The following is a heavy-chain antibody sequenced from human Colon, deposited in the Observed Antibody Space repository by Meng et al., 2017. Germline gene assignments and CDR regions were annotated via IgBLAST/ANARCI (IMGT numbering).Heavy chain of an antibody. CDR3: ARDIYNSGGKYSDL. J-gene: IGHJ2*01. D-gene: IGHD2-15*01. CDR2: IRFDGTIQ. V-gene: IGHV3-30*02. CDR1: GFTFSNYG. Sequence: QVQLVESGGGVVQPGGSLRLSCAASGFTFSNYGMHWVRQAPGKGLEWVAHIRFDGTIQYYVQFVKGRFTVSRDDSKSTLYLQMDSLRVEDTAVYYCARDIYNSGGKYSDLWGRGTLVTVSS.